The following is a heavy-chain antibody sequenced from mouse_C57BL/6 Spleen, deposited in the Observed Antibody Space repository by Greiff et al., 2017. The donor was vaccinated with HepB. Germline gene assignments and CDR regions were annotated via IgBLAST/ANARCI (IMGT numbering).Heavy chain of an antibody. V-gene: IGHV5-17*01. J-gene: IGHJ4*01. CDR2: ISSGSSTI. D-gene: IGHD1-3*01. CDR1: GFTFSDYG. CDR3: ARCLKGNYAMDY. Sequence: DVQLVESGGGLVKPGGSLKLSCAASGFTFSDYGMHWVRQAPEKGLEWVAYISSGSSTIYYADTVKGRFTISRDNAKNTLFLQMTSLRSEDTAMYYCARCLKGNYAMDYWGQGTSVTVSS.